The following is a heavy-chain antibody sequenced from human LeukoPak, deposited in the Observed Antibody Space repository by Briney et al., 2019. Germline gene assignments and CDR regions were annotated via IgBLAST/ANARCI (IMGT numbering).Heavy chain of an antibody. CDR2: INPNSGGT. J-gene: IGHJ6*02. D-gene: IGHD2-15*01. CDR3: ASRSPYYYYGMDV. Sequence: APVTVSCKASGYTFTGHYMHWVRQAPGQGLEWMGWINPNSGGTNYAQKLQGRVTMTRDTSISTAYMELSRLRSDDTAVYYCASRSPYYYYGMDVWGQGATVTVSS. V-gene: IGHV1-2*02. CDR1: GYTFTGHY.